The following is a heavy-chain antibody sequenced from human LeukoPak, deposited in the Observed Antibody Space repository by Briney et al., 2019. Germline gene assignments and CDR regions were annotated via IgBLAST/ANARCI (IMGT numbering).Heavy chain of an antibody. D-gene: IGHD6-6*01. CDR2: IYYSGNT. V-gene: IGHV4-39*01. CDR1: XGSISSSSYY. J-gene: IGHJ4*02. Sequence: VSXGSISSSSYYWGWIRQPPGTGLEWIGSIYYSGNTYYNPSLKSRVIISVDTSKSQLSLKLTSVTAADTAVYYCARETSIAALIWGQGTLVTVSS. CDR3: ARETSIAALI.